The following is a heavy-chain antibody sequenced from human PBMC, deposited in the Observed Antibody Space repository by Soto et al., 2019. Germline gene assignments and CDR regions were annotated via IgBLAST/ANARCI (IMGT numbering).Heavy chain of an antibody. J-gene: IGHJ3*02. CDR3: ARATNYYGSGSYSSGFDAFDI. CDR2: MNPNSGNT. V-gene: IGHV1-8*01. D-gene: IGHD3-10*01. CDR1: GYTFTSYD. Sequence: ASVKVSCKASGYTFTSYDINWVRQATGQGLEWMRWMNPNSGNTGYAQKFQGRVTMTRNTYISTAYMELSSLRSEDTAVYYCARATNYYGSGSYSSGFDAFDIWGQGTMVTVSS.